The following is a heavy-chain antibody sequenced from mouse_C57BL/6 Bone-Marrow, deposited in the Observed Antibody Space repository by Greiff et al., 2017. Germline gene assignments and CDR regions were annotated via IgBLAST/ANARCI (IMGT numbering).Heavy chain of an antibody. CDR3: ARHEDRRATVVGAMDY. D-gene: IGHD1-1*01. V-gene: IGHV1-62-2*01. Sequence: VQLMESGAELVKPGASVKLSCKASGYTFTEYTIHWVKQRSGQGLEWIGWFYPGSGSIKYNEKFKDKATLTADKSSSTVYMELSRLTSEDSAVYFCARHEDRRATVVGAMDYWGQGTSVTVSS. CDR1: GYTFTEYT. CDR2: FYPGSGSI. J-gene: IGHJ4*01.